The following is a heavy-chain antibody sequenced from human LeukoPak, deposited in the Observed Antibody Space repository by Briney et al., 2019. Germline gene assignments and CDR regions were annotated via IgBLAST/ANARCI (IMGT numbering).Heavy chain of an antibody. CDR1: GFTFDDYA. CDR3: ARVSYYDSSGYYYPSDY. Sequence: GRSLRLSCAASGFTFDDYAMHWVRQAPGKGLEWVSGISWNSGSIGYADSVKGRFTISRDNAKNSLYLQMNSLRAEDTAVYYCARVSYYDSSGYYYPSDYWGQGTLVTVSS. CDR2: ISWNSGSI. J-gene: IGHJ4*02. V-gene: IGHV3-9*01. D-gene: IGHD3-22*01.